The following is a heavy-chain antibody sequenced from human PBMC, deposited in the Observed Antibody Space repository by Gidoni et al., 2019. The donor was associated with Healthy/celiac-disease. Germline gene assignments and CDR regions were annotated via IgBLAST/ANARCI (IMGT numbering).Heavy chain of an antibody. CDR2: IRRKANSYAT. Sequence: EVQLVESGGGLVQPGGSLKLSCAASGFTFSGSAMHWVRQASGKGLEWVGRIRRKANSYATAYAASVKGRFTISRDDSKNTAYLQMNSLKTEDTAVYYCTRLGDVGGVIVLFDYWGQGTLVTVSS. CDR1: GFTFSGSA. J-gene: IGHJ4*02. D-gene: IGHD3-16*02. CDR3: TRLGDVGGVIVLFDY. V-gene: IGHV3-73*01.